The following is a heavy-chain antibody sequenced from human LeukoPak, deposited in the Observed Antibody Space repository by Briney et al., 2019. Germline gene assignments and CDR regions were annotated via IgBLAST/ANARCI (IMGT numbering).Heavy chain of an antibody. CDR3: ARDRRKYYYDSSGYSDY. D-gene: IGHD3-22*01. V-gene: IGHV1-46*01. CDR2: INPSGGST. CDR1: GYTFTSYS. Sequence: ASVKVSCKASGYTFTSYSINWVRQAPGQGLEWMGIINPSGGSTSYAQKFQGRVTMTRDTSTSTVYMELSSLRSEDTAVYYCARDRRKYYYDSSGYSDYWGQGTLVTVSS. J-gene: IGHJ4*02.